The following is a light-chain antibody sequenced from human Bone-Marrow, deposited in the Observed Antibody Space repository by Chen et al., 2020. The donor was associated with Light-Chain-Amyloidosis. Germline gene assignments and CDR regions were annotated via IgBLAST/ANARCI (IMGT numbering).Light chain of an antibody. CDR3: QSADSSGTYEGI. J-gene: IGLJ2*01. CDR1: DLPTKS. V-gene: IGLV3-25*03. CDR2: RDT. Sequence: SYELTQPPSVSVSPAKTARITCSGDDLPTKSAYWYQQKPGQAPVLVIQRDTERPAGISERFSGSSSGTTATLTISGVQAEDEADYHGQSADSSGTYEGIFGGGIKLTVL.